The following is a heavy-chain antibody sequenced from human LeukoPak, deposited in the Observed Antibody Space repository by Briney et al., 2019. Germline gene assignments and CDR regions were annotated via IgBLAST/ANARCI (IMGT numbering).Heavy chain of an antibody. CDR1: GGPIRSSTYY. CDR3: ARRRQWLFPFDY. CDR2: IYYRGST. J-gene: IGHJ4*02. D-gene: IGHD6-19*01. Sequence: PETLSLTCTVFGGPIRSSTYYWGWIRQPPGKGLEWIGTIYYRGSTYYNPSLKSRVTISINTSKNQFSLKLSSVTAADTAVYYCARRRQWLFPFDYWGQGTLVTVSS. V-gene: IGHV4-39*01.